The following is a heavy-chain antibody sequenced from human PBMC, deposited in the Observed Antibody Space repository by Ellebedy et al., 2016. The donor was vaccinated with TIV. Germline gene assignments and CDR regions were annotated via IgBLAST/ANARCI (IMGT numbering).Heavy chain of an antibody. CDR2: IDPSDSHT. CDR1: GYSFTTYW. CDR3: ARFGWGDYGGNFIWY. J-gene: IGHJ4*02. V-gene: IGHV5-10-1*01. D-gene: IGHD4-23*01. Sequence: KVSCKGSGYSFTTYWITWVRQMPGKGLEWMGRIDPSDSHTNYSPSFQGHVLISADKSISTAYLQWSSLKASDTAMYYCARFGWGDYGGNFIWYWGQGTLVTVSS.